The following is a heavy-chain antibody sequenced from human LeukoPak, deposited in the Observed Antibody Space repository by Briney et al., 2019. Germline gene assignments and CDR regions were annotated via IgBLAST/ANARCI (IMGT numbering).Heavy chain of an antibody. Sequence: ASVKVSCKVSGYTLTELSMHWVRQAPGKGLEWMGGFDPEDGETIYAQKFQGRVTMTEGTSTDTAYMELSSLRSEDTAVYYCATEGEGEYSSSWSAYWGQGTLVTVSS. CDR1: GYTLTELS. D-gene: IGHD6-13*01. CDR2: FDPEDGET. J-gene: IGHJ4*02. CDR3: ATEGEGEYSSSWSAY. V-gene: IGHV1-24*01.